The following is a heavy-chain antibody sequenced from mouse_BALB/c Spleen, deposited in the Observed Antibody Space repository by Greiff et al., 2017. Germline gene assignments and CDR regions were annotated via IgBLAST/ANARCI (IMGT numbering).Heavy chain of an antibody. CDR3: ARCEVQNYAMDY. J-gene: IGHJ4*01. CDR2: IYPGDGDT. V-gene: IGHV1-80*01. CDR1: GYAFSSYW. Sequence: QVQLQQSGAELVRPGSSVKISCKASGYAFSSYWMNWVKQRPGQGLEWIGQIYPGDGDTNYNGKFKGKATLTADKSSSTAYMHLSSLTSEDSAVYFCARCEVQNYAMDYWGQGTSLTVSS. D-gene: IGHD2-14*01.